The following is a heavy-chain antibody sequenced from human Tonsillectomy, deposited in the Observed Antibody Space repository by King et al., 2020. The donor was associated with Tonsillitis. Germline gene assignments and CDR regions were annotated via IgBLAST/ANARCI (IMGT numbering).Heavy chain of an antibody. V-gene: IGHV3-30-3*01. Sequence: QVQLVESGGGVVQPGRSLRLSCAASGFTFNSYSIHWVRQPPGKGLEWVTVISYDGSNKYYTDSVKGRFTISRDISKNTVYLQMNSLRAEDTAVYYCVRDYSGNYFTPGYWGQGTLVTVSS. J-gene: IGHJ4*02. CDR3: VRDYSGNYFTPGY. D-gene: IGHD1-26*01. CDR1: GFTFNSYS. CDR2: ISYDGSNK.